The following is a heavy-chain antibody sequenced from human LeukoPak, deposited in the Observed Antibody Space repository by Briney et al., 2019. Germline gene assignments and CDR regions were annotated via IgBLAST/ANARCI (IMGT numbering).Heavy chain of an antibody. J-gene: IGHJ4*02. CDR3: AKEFPGYSFDY. CDR2: FSGSGGST. V-gene: IGHV3-23*01. D-gene: IGHD5-12*01. CDR1: GFTFRSFG. Sequence: PGGSLRLFCEASGFTFRSFGMSWVRQAPGKGLEWVSGFSGSGGSTSYADSVKGRFTISRDMSKNTLYLQMNTLRAEDTAIYYCAKEFPGYSFDYWGQGTLVTVSS.